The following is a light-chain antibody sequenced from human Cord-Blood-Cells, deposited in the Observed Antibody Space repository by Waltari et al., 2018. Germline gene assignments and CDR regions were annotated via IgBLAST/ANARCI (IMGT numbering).Light chain of an antibody. CDR3: QQYDNLPYS. Sequence: DIQMTQSPSSLSVSVGDRVTITCQASQDISNYLNWYQQKPGKAPKLLIYDASNLETGVPSRFSGSGSGTDFTFTINSLQPEDIATYYCQQYDNLPYSFGQGTKLEIK. V-gene: IGKV1-33*01. CDR2: DAS. CDR1: QDISNY. J-gene: IGKJ2*03.